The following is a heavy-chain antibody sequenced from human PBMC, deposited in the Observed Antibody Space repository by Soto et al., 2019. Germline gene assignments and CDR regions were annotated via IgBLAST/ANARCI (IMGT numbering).Heavy chain of an antibody. CDR3: ARAKSNYQTFDH. D-gene: IGHD4-4*01. CDR2: IYPSDSDT. Sequence: GESLKISFQVSGYTFTIDWIGWVRQMPGKGLEWMGIIYPSDSDTRYSPSFQGQVTISADQSINTAYLQWDSLKASDTAVYYCARAKSNYQTFDHWGQGSQVTVSS. CDR1: GYTFTIDW. J-gene: IGHJ4*02. V-gene: IGHV5-51*01.